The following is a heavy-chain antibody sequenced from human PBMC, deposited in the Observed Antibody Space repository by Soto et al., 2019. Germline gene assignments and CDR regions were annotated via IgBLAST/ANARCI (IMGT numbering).Heavy chain of an antibody. CDR1: CGSISSSSYY. D-gene: IGHD2-15*01. CDR3: ARQGAVAATSAYYYYGMDV. CDR2: IYYSGST. V-gene: IGHV4-39*01. J-gene: IGHJ6*02. Sequence: SETLSLTCTVSCGSISSSSYYWGWIRQPPGKGLEWIGSIYYSGSTYHNPSLKSRVTISVDTSKNQFSLKLSSVTAADTAVYYCARQGAVAATSAYYYYGMDVWGQGTTVTVSS.